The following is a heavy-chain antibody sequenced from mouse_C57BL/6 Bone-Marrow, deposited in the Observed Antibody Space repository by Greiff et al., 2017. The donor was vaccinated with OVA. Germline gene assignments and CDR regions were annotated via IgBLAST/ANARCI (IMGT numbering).Heavy chain of an antibody. CDR2: IHPNSGST. Sequence: VQLQQPGAELVKPGASVKLSCKASGYTFTSYWMHWVKQRPGQGLEWIGMIHPNSGSTNYNEKFKSKATLTVDKSSSTAYMQLSSLTSEDSAVYYCARPVYYYGSSYGYFDVWGTGTTVTVSS. CDR1: GYTFTSYW. D-gene: IGHD1-1*01. V-gene: IGHV1-64*01. J-gene: IGHJ1*03. CDR3: ARPVYYYGSSYGYFDV.